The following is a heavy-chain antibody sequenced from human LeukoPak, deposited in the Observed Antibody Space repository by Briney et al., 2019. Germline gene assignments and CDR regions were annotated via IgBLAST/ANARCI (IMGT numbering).Heavy chain of an antibody. CDR2: INWNGGST. Sequence: GGSLRLSCAASGFSFDDYGMSWVRHAPGKGLEWVSGINWNGGSTGYADSVKGRFTISRDNAKNSLSLQMNSLRAEDTAVYYCARHDYGDYVWENGFDPWGQGTLVTVSS. J-gene: IGHJ5*02. CDR3: ARHDYGDYVWENGFDP. CDR1: GFSFDDYG. D-gene: IGHD4-17*01. V-gene: IGHV3-20*04.